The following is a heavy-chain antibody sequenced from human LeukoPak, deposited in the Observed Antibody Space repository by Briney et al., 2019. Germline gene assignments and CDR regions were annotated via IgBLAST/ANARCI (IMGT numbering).Heavy chain of an antibody. V-gene: IGHV3-64D*06. D-gene: IGHD2-2*01. J-gene: IGHJ4*02. CDR2: ISTHGDST. CDR1: GFTFSSYA. CDR3: VKESTTSWLFDY. Sequence: GGSLRLSCSASGFTFSSYAMHWVRQAPGKGLEYVSAISTHGDSTYYADSVKGRFTISRDNSKNTLYLQMSSLRVEDMAVYYCVKESTTSWLFDYWDQGTLVIVSS.